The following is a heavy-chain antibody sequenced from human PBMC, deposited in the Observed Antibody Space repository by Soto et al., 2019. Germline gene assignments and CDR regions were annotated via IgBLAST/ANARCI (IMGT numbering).Heavy chain of an antibody. D-gene: IGHD4-17*01. J-gene: IGHJ4*01. Sequence: EVQLLDSGGGLVQPGGSPRLSCAASGFTFSSYAMTWVRQAPGKGLEWVSAISGDGAGTLYADPVKGRFTISRDNSKNTLYLQMNSLRAEDTAVYYCAKDPTTVTRGYFDNWGHGTLVTVSS. CDR3: AKDPTTVTRGYFDN. CDR1: GFTFSSYA. CDR2: ISGDGAGT. V-gene: IGHV3-23*01.